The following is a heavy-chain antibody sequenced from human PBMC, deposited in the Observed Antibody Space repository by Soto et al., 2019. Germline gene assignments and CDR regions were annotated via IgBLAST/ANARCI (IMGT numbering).Heavy chain of an antibody. D-gene: IGHD2-8*01. CDR1: GFTFSSYA. CDR2: ISGSGGST. CDR3: AKEAVIVLMVYATNDY. J-gene: IGHJ4*02. V-gene: IGHV3-23*01. Sequence: GGSLRLSCAASGFTFSSYAMSWVRQAPGKGLEWVSAISGSGGSTYYADSVKGRFTISRDNSKNTLYLQMNSLRAEDTAVYYCAKEAVIVLMVYATNDYWGQGTLVTVSS.